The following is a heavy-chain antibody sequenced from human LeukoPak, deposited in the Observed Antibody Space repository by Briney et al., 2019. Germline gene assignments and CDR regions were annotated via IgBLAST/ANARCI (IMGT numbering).Heavy chain of an antibody. Sequence: PSETLSLTCTVAGGSISSSDYFWGWIRQPPGKGLEWIGTIYSGGSTYYNPSLKSRGTMSVDTSKNQFSLKLSSVTAADTAVYYCARTGSTVTMLYPFDHWGQGTLVTVSS. CDR2: IYSGGST. J-gene: IGHJ4*02. D-gene: IGHD4-17*01. CDR1: GGSISSSDYF. CDR3: ARTGSTVTMLYPFDH. V-gene: IGHV4-39*01.